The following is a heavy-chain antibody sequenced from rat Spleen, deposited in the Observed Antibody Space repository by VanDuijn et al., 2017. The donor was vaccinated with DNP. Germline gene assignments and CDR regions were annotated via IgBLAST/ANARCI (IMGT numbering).Heavy chain of an antibody. Sequence: EVQLVETGGGLVQPGRSLKLSCVASGFTFSSYWMYWIRQAPGKGLEWVASITSSGGGTFYPDSVEGRFTISRDNAEDTVYLQMNSLRSEDTATYYCARHDYYSSPYYAMDAWGQGTSVTVSS. D-gene: IGHD1-2*01. CDR2: ITSSGGGT. V-gene: IGHV5-58*01. J-gene: IGHJ4*01. CDR3: ARHDYYSSPYYAMDA. CDR1: GFTFSSYW.